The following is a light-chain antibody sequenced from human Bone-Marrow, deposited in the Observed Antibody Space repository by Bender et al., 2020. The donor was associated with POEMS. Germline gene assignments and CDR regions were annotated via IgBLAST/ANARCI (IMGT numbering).Light chain of an antibody. CDR3: SSYAGSSTPWV. V-gene: IGLV2-14*03. J-gene: IGLJ3*02. Sequence: QSALTQPASVSGSPGQSIAISCTASSSDIGNYNFVSWYQQHPGKAPKLMIYDVSNRPSGVSNRFSASKSGNTASLTISGLQAEDEADYYCSSYAGSSTPWVFGGGTKLTVL. CDR1: SSDIGNYNF. CDR2: DVS.